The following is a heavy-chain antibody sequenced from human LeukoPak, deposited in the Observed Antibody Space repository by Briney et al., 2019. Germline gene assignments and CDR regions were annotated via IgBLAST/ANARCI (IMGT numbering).Heavy chain of an antibody. J-gene: IGHJ4*02. CDR2: ISAYNGNT. D-gene: IGHD2-8*01. CDR1: GYTFTSYG. CDR3: ARAQVSCTNGVCYDHYFDY. V-gene: IGHV1-18*01. Sequence: ASVKVSCKASGYTFTSYGISWVRQAPGQGLEWMGWISAYNGNTSYAQKLQGRVTMTTDTSTSTAYMELRSLRSDDTAVYYCARAQVSCTNGVCYDHYFDYWGQGTLVTVSS.